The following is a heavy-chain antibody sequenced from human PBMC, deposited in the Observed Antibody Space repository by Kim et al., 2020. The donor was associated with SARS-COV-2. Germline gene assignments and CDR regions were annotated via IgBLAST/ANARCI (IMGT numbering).Heavy chain of an antibody. V-gene: IGHV3-23*01. CDR1: GFSFSNYA. CDR3: AKDGLGGSYLGYFDY. Sequence: GGSLRLSCAASGFSFSNYAMSWVRQAPGKGLEWVSAVSGGGESTYYADSVKGRFTVSRDNSKATLSLQMNSLRAEDTAVYYCAKDGLGGSYLGYFDYWGQGALGTVS. CDR2: VSGGGEST. J-gene: IGHJ4*02. D-gene: IGHD1-26*01.